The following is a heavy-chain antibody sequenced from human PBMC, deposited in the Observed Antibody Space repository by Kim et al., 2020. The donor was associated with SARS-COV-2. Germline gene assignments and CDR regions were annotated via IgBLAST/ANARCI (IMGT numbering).Heavy chain of an antibody. J-gene: IGHJ4*02. V-gene: IGHV3-15*01. Sequence: GGSLRLSCAASGFTFSDAWMSWVRQAPGKGLEWVGRIKSKTDGGTTDYAAPVKGRFTISRDGSKNMLYLQMNSLKTEDTAVYYCTTDLQLWFSPHYWGQGTLVTVSS. D-gene: IGHD3-10*01. CDR3: TTDLQLWFSPHY. CDR1: GFTFSDAW. CDR2: IKSKTDGGTT.